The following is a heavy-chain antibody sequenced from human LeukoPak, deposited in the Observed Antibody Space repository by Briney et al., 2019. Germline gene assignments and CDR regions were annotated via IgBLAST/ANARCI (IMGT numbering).Heavy chain of an antibody. CDR1: GFSFNVYS. J-gene: IGHJ4*02. Sequence: GGSLRLSCGASGFSFNVYSMSWVRQAPGKGLEWIAYITSSGRTIHYADSVKGRFTISRDNAKDSLYLQMNSLRVEDTAVYYCARVAVAMDHDYWGQGTLVTVAS. CDR2: ITSSGRTI. D-gene: IGHD2-15*01. CDR3: ARVAVAMDHDY. V-gene: IGHV3-48*01.